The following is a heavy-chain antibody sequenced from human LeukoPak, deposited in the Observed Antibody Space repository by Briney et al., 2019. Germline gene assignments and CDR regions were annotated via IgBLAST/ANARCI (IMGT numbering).Heavy chain of an antibody. CDR3: ARDLYGGTSATFDY. CDR1: GYTFTGYY. Sequence: ASVKVSCKASGYTFTGYYMHWVRQAPGQGLEWMGWIYPNSGGTNYAQEFQGRVTMTSDTSISTAYMELSRLRSDNTAVYYCARDLYGGTSATFDYWGQGTLVTVSS. J-gene: IGHJ4*02. CDR2: IYPNSGGT. V-gene: IGHV1-2*02. D-gene: IGHD4-23*01.